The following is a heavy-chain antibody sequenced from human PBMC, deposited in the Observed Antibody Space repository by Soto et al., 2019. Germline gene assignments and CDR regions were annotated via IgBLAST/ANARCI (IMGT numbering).Heavy chain of an antibody. V-gene: IGHV1-2*02. CDR1: GYFFNDYH. J-gene: IGHJ1*01. CDR3: AKDRGAVGATTLEH. CDR2: INPKNGDT. D-gene: IGHD1-26*01. Sequence: GASVKVSGKTAGYFFNDYHMHWVRKAPGQGLEWMGWINPKNGDTNYAQKFQDRVTMTRDTSISTVYIELSRLTSDDTAVYYCAKDRGAVGATTLEHWGQGTLVTVSS.